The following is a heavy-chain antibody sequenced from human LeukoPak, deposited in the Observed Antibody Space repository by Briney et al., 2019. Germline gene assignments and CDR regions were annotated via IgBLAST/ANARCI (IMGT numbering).Heavy chain of an antibody. D-gene: IGHD1-1*01. CDR2: LNQDGSEK. CDR3: ARAGTTTENDY. J-gene: IGHJ4*02. V-gene: IGHV3-7*01. CDR1: GFTFSTSW. Sequence: SGGSLRLSCGASGFTFSTSWMIWVRQAPGKGLEWVANLNQDGSEKYYVDSVKGRFTISRDNGRNSLYLQMNSLRAEDTAAYYCARAGTTTENDYWGQGTLVTVSS.